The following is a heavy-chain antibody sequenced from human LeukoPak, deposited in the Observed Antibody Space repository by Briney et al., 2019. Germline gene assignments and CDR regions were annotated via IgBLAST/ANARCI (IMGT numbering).Heavy chain of an antibody. Sequence: GGSLRLSCAASGFTFSSYWMSWVRQAPGKGLEWVANIKQDGSEKYYVDSVKGRFTISRDNAKNSLYLQMNSLRAEDTAVCYRARDRDSGWFDPWGQETLVTVSS. CDR3: ARDRDSGWFDP. V-gene: IGHV3-7*04. D-gene: IGHD1-26*01. CDR1: GFTFSSYW. J-gene: IGHJ5*02. CDR2: IKQDGSEK.